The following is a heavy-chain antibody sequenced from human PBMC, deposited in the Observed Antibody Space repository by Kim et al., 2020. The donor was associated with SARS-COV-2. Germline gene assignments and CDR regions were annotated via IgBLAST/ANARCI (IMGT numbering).Heavy chain of an antibody. Sequence: YRPSFQGQVTISADRAISTAYLQWSSLKASDTAMYYCAGGGFGGYFDCLDYWGQGTLVTVSS. V-gene: IGHV5-51*01. CDR3: AGGGFGGYFDCLDY. J-gene: IGHJ4*02. D-gene: IGHD3-9*01.